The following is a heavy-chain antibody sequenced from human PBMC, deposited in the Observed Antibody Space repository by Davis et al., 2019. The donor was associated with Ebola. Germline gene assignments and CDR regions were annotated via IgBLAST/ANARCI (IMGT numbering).Heavy chain of an antibody. V-gene: IGHV4-34*01. Sequence: SAPLSLTCAVYGGSFSGYYWSWIRQPPGKGLEWIGEINHSGSTNYNPSPKSRVTTSVDTSKNQFPLKRSSVTAADTAVYYCARVSSDFWSGYYTPNWFDPWGQGTLVTVSS. CDR3: ARVSSDFWSGYYTPNWFDP. CDR1: GGSFSGYY. D-gene: IGHD3-3*01. J-gene: IGHJ5*02. CDR2: INHSGST.